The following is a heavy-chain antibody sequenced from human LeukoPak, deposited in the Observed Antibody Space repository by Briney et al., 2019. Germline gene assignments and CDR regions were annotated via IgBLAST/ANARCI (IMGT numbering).Heavy chain of an antibody. CDR2: ISWNSGSI. CDR1: GFIFDDYA. CDR3: AREVGYCSGGSCYENLLDY. Sequence: GGSLRLSCAASGFIFDDYAMLWVRQAPGKGLEWVSSISWNSGSIGYADSVKGRFTISRDNAKNSLYLQMNSLRAEDTALYYCAREVGYCSGGSCYENLLDYWGQGTLVTVSS. V-gene: IGHV3-9*01. D-gene: IGHD2-15*01. J-gene: IGHJ4*02.